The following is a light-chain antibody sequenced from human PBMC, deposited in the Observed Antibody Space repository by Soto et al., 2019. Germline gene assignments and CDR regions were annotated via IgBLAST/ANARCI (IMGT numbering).Light chain of an antibody. CDR1: SGDIGGYNY. V-gene: IGLV2-14*03. J-gene: IGLJ2*01. CDR2: DVS. Sequence: QSVLTQPASVSGSPGQSITISCTGTSGDIGGYNYVTWYQQHPGKAPKLMIYDVSVRPSGVSNRFSGSKSGNTASLSISGLKAEDEADYYCSSYSNTNTLLFGGGTKLTVL. CDR3: SSYSNTNTLL.